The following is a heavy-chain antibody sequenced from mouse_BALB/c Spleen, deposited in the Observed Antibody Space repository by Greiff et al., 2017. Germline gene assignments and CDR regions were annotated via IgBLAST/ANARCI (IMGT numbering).Heavy chain of an antibody. CDR1: GYTFTSYW. CDR3: ASNYGFAY. D-gene: IGHD1-1*01. CDR2: INPSTGYT. J-gene: IGHJ3*01. V-gene: IGHV1-7*01. Sequence: VQLQQSGAELAKPGASVKMSCKASGYTFTSYWMHWVKQRPGQGLEWIGYINPSTGYTEYNQKFKDKATLTADKSSSTAYMQLSSLTSEDSAVYYCASNYGFAYLGQGTLVTVSA.